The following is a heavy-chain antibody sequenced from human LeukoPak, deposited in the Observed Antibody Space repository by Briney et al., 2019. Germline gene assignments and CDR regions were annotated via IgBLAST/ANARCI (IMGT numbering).Heavy chain of an antibody. CDR1: GGSVSNYY. J-gene: IGHJ4*02. D-gene: IGHD6-6*01. CDR3: ARHFAYSSSSYFDY. Sequence: PSETLSLTCSVSGGSVSNYYGSWIRQPPGKGLEWIGYVYYTGSTNYNPSLKSRVTMFEDKSKNQFSLRLYSVTVADTAVYYCARHFAYSSSSYFDYWGQGSLVTVSS. CDR2: VYYTGST. V-gene: IGHV4-59*08.